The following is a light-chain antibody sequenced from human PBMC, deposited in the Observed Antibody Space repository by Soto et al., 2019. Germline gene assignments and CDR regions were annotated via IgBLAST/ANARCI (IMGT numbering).Light chain of an antibody. Sequence: EIVLTQSPGTLSLSPGERATLSCRASQSVSSTYLAWYQQKPGQAPRLLIYGASNRATGIPDRFSGGGSGADFTLTISRLEPEDFAVYYCQHYDNSPPPYTFGQGTKLEIK. J-gene: IGKJ2*01. CDR3: QHYDNSPPPYT. V-gene: IGKV3-20*01. CDR1: QSVSSTY. CDR2: GAS.